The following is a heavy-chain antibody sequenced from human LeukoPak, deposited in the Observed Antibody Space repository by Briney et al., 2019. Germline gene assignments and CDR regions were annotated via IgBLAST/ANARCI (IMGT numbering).Heavy chain of an antibody. CDR3: ARVGYCSSTSCYTWLRPVGGMAV. D-gene: IGHD2-2*02. CDR2: INHSGST. V-gene: IGHV4-34*01. Sequence: SSETLSLTCAVYGGSFSGYYWSWIRQPPGKGLEWIGDINHSGSTNYNPSLKSRVTISGDTSKNQFSLKLSSATAADTAVYYCARVGYCSSTSCYTWLRPVGGMAVWGQGTTVTVSS. CDR1: GGSFSGYY. J-gene: IGHJ6*02.